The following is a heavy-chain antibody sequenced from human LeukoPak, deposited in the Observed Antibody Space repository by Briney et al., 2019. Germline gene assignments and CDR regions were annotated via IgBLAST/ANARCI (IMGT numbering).Heavy chain of an antibody. D-gene: IGHD1-26*01. Sequence: ASVKVSCKASGGTFSNHGISWVRQAPGQGLEWMGGIIPIFHTPNYAQKFQGRVTITADESTSTAYMELSSLRSEDTAVYYCARGRMGDYYYYYMDVWGKGTTVTVSS. V-gene: IGHV1-69*13. CDR1: GGTFSNHG. J-gene: IGHJ6*03. CDR3: ARGRMGDYYYYYMDV. CDR2: IIPIFHTP.